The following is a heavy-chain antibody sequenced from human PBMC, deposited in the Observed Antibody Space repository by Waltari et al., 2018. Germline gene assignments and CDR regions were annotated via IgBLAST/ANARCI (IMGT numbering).Heavy chain of an antibody. CDR1: GGSINNYF. D-gene: IGHD1-1*01. CDR3: ARWNSPGRYFGD. CDR2: IRHTGIT. J-gene: IGHJ4*02. Sequence: QVQLQESGPGLVKPSETLSLTCSVSGGSINNYFWNWIRQPPGKGLQWIGYIRHTGITKSNPALKGRVTMAVDTSKSQVSLRLTSVSATDTAVYFCARWNSPGRYFGDWGQGTPVTVSS. V-gene: IGHV4-59*12.